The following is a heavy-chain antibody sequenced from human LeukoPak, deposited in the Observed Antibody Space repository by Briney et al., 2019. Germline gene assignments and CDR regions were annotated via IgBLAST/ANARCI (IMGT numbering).Heavy chain of an antibody. D-gene: IGHD2-15*01. CDR3: AKPLLRGGLDY. J-gene: IGHJ4*02. CDR1: GLTSSSYA. V-gene: IGHV3-23*01. CDR2: ISGSGGST. Sequence: GGSLRLSCAASGLTSSSYAISWVRQAPGKGLEWVSAISGSGGSTYYADSVKGRFTISRDNSKNTLYLQMNSLRAEDTAVYYCAKPLLRGGLDYWGQGTLVTVSS.